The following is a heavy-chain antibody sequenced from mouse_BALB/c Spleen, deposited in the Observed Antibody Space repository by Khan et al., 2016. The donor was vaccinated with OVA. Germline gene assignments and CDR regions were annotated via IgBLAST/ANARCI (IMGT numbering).Heavy chain of an antibody. CDR3: ARAYFGNYDFTY. CDR2: IFPGTGTT. Sequence: QVQLKQSGAELVKPGASVKLSCKTSGYTFTNYWIQWVKQRPGQGLGWIGEIFPGTGTTSYNENFKATATLTIDTSSNTAYIQLSSLTSEDSAVYLGARAYFGNYDFTYWGQGTLVTVSA. V-gene: IGHV1S132*01. D-gene: IGHD2-10*01. J-gene: IGHJ3*01. CDR1: GYTFTNYW.